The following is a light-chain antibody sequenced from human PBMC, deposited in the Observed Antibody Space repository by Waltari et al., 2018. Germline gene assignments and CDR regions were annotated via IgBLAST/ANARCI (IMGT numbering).Light chain of an antibody. CDR3: QSADSTGTYYV. CDR1: ALPKQY. CDR2: KDE. J-gene: IGLJ1*01. V-gene: IGLV3-25*03. Sequence: SYELTQPPSVSVSPGQTARITCSGDALPKQYVYWYQQKPGQAPVLFLYKDEERPSGIPERFSSSSSGTTATLTISGVQAEDEADYYCQSADSTGTYYVFAAGTKVTVL.